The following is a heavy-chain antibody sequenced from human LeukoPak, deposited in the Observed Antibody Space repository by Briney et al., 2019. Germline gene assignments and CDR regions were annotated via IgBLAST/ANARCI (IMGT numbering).Heavy chain of an antibody. V-gene: IGHV1-2*02. CDR3: ARSELLGAFDI. D-gene: IGHD1-26*01. J-gene: IGHJ3*02. CDR1: GYSFTGYY. Sequence: ASVKVSCKASGYSFTGYYVHWVRRAPGQGLECMGWINPNSGGTNYAQKFQGRVTMSRDTSISTAYMEVSRLRSDDTAVYYCARSELLGAFDIWGQGTMVTVSS. CDR2: INPNSGGT.